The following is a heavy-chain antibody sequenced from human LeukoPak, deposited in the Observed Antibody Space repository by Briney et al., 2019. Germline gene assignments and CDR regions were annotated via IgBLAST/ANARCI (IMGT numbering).Heavy chain of an antibody. CDR2: IYYGGST. V-gene: IGHV4-59*01. D-gene: IGHD6-13*01. CDR1: GGSISSYY. Sequence: SEALSLTCTVSGGSISSYYWSWIRQPPGKGLEWIGYIYYGGSTNYNPSLKSRVTISVDTSKNQFSLKLSSVTAADTAVYYCASSSWYGRVDYWGQGTLVTVSS. CDR3: ASSSWYGRVDY. J-gene: IGHJ4*02.